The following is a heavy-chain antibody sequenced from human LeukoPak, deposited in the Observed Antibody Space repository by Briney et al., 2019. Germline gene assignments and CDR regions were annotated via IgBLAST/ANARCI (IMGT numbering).Heavy chain of an antibody. V-gene: IGHV4-59*08. CDR1: GGSISSYY. Sequence: SETLSLTCTVSGGSISSYYWSWIRQPPGKGLEWIGYIYYSGSTNYNPSLKSRVTISVDTSKNQFSLKLSSVTAADTAVYYCARHDYYDSSGSYGMDVWGQGTTVTVSS. J-gene: IGHJ6*02. CDR3: ARHDYYDSSGSYGMDV. D-gene: IGHD3-22*01. CDR2: IYYSGST.